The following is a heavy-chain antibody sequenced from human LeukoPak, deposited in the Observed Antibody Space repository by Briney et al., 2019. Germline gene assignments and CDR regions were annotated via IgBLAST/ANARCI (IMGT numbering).Heavy chain of an antibody. CDR1: GGSISSSSHY. V-gene: IGHV4-39*01. Sequence: SETLSLTCTVSGGSISSSSHYWGWIRQPPGKGLEWIGSIYYSGSTYYNPSLKSRATISVDTSKNQFSLKLSSVTAADTAVYYCARHQDNWNDASFDYWGQGTLVTVSS. CDR3: ARHQDNWNDASFDY. CDR2: IYYSGST. J-gene: IGHJ4*02. D-gene: IGHD1-20*01.